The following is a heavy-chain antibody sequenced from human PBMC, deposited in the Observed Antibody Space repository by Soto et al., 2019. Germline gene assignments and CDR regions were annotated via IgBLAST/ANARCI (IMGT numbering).Heavy chain of an antibody. CDR1: GGSISSYY. CDR3: ASSPHQYYHSYYYYGMDV. V-gene: IGHV4-59*01. Sequence: SETLSLTCTVSGGSISSYYWSWIRQPPGKGLEWIGYIYYSGSTNYNPSLKSRGTISVDTSKNQFSLKLSSVTAADTAAYYCASSPHQYYHSYYYYGMDVWGQGTTVTVSS. CDR2: IYYSGST. D-gene: IGHD2-2*01. J-gene: IGHJ6*02.